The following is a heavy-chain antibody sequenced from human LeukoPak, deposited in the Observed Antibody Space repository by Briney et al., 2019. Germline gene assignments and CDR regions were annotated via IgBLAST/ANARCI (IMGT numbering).Heavy chain of an antibody. CDR2: ISYDGSNK. D-gene: IGHD6-13*01. CDR3: AKDHSSSCPDF. Sequence: GGSLRLSCAASGFTVSSNYMSWVRQAPGKGLEWVAVISYDGSNKYYADSVKGRFTISRDNSKNTLYLQMNSLRAEDTAVYYCAKDHSSSCPDFWGQGTLVTVSS. CDR1: GFTVSSNY. V-gene: IGHV3-30*18. J-gene: IGHJ4*02.